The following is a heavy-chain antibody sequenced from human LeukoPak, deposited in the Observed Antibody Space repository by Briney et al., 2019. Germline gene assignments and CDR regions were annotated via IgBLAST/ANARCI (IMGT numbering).Heavy chain of an antibody. J-gene: IGHJ4*02. CDR2: ISSSGSTI. D-gene: IGHD2-2*01. V-gene: IGHV3-48*03. CDR1: GFTFSSYE. Sequence: GGSLRLSCAASGFTFSSYEMNWVRQAPGKGLEWVSYISSSGSTIYYADSVKGRFTISRDNSKNTLYLQMKSLRPEDTSVYYCARSPTSWYFAYWGEGTLVTVPS. CDR3: ARSPTSWYFAY.